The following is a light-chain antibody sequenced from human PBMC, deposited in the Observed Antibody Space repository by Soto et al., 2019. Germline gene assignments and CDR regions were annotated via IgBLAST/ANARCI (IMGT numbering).Light chain of an antibody. CDR3: SSYTSSSTVV. CDR2: DVS. V-gene: IGLV2-14*01. J-gene: IGLJ2*01. CDR1: SSDVGGYNY. Sequence: QSALTQPASVSGSPGQSITISCTGTSSDVGGYNYVSWYQQHPGKAPKLMIYDVSNRPSGVSNRFSGSKSGNTDSLTISGRQAEDEADYYCSSYTSSSTVVFCGGTKVTVL.